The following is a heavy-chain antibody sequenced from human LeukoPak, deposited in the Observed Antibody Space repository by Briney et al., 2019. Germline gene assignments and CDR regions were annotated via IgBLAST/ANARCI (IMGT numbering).Heavy chain of an antibody. CDR3: ARENYYDSSGTYGSDY. Sequence: ASVKVSCKASGYTFTSYYMHWVRQAPGQGLEWMGIINPSGGSTGYAQKFQGRVTMTRDMSTSTVYMELSSLRSEDTAVYYCARENYYDSSGTYGSDYWGQGTLVTVSS. V-gene: IGHV1-46*01. J-gene: IGHJ4*02. CDR2: INPSGGST. CDR1: GYTFTSYY. D-gene: IGHD3-22*01.